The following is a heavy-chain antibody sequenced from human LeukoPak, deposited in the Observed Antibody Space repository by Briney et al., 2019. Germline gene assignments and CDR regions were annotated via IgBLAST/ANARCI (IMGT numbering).Heavy chain of an antibody. D-gene: IGHD6-19*01. V-gene: IGHV3-66*01. J-gene: IGHJ3*02. CDR2: IYSGGST. CDR1: GFTVSSNY. Sequence: GGSLRLSCAASGFTVSSNYMSWVRQAPGKGLEWVSVIYSGGSTYYADSVKGRFTISRDNSKNTLHLQMNSLRAEDTAVYYCATLAVAGAESAFDIWGQGTMVTVSS. CDR3: ATLAVAGAESAFDI.